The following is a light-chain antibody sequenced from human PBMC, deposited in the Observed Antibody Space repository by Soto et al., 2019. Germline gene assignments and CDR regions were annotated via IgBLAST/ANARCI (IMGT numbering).Light chain of an antibody. V-gene: IGKV3-11*01. CDR1: QSVSSY. CDR2: DAS. Sequence: EIVLTQSPATLSLSPGERATLSCRASQSVSSYLAWYQQKPGQAPRLLIYDASNRATGNPARFSRSGSGTDFALTNSRRQPEEFAGYYSQQRRNSPGTFGQGTNVDI. CDR3: QQRRNSPGT. J-gene: IGKJ1*01.